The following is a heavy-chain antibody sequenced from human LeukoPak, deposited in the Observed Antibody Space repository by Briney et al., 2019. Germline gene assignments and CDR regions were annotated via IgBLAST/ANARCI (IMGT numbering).Heavy chain of an antibody. CDR3: ARQGWEPTWPAFDI. Sequence: GESLKISCKASGYSFNTYWIGWVRQMPGKGLEWMGIIYPGDSDTRYSPSFQGQVTISADKSISTAYLQWSSLKASDTAMYYCARQGWEPTWPAFDIWGQGTMVTVSS. J-gene: IGHJ3*02. D-gene: IGHD1-26*01. CDR2: IYPGDSDT. CDR1: GYSFNTYW. V-gene: IGHV5-51*01.